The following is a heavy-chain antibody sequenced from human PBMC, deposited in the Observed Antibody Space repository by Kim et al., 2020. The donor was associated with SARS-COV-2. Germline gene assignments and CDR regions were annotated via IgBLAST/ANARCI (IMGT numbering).Heavy chain of an antibody. V-gene: IGHV7-4-1*02. D-gene: IGHD3-10*01. CDR3: ARDRYVSGNSIWFDP. CDR2: INTNTGNP. J-gene: IGHJ5*02. Sequence: SVKVSCKASGYSFTSYGINWVRQAPGQGFEWMGWINTNTGNPTYAQGFTGRFVFSLDTSVSTTYLRISSLKAEDTAVYYCARDRYVSGNSIWFDPWGQGTLVTVSS. CDR1: GYSFTSYG.